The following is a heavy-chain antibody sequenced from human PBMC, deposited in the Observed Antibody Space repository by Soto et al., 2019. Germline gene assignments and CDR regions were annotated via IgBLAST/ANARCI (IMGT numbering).Heavy chain of an antibody. CDR1: GGSISGYY. V-gene: IGHV4-59*08. J-gene: IGHJ3*01. Sequence: SETLSLTCTVSGGSISGYYWSWIRQSPEKGLEYIGYISYSGSTNYNPSLKSRVTTSLDTSKNQFSLKLSSVTAADTAIFYCASLNFDILTGYYAFDLWGQGTMVTVSS. CDR2: ISYSGST. D-gene: IGHD3-9*01. CDR3: ASLNFDILTGYYAFDL.